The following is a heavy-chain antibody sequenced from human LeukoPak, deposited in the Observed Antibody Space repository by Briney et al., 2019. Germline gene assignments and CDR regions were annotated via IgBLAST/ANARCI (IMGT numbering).Heavy chain of an antibody. J-gene: IGHJ5*02. V-gene: IGHV4-4*02. CDR3: ARGAAAGTDVRLDP. CDR2: IFHGGST. D-gene: IGHD6-13*01. CDR1: GGSISSNNW. Sequence: SGTLSLTCAVSGGSISSNNWWSWVRQPPGKGLEWIGEIFHGGSTNYNPSLMSRVTISVDRSKNQFSLKLSSVTAADTAIYYSARGAAAGTDVRLDPWGQGTLVTVSS.